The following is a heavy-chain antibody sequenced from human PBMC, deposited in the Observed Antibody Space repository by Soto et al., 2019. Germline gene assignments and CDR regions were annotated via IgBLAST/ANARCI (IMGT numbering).Heavy chain of an antibody. J-gene: IGHJ5*02. Sequence: ASVKVSWKASGYTFTSYGISWVRQAPGQGLEWMGWISAYNGNTNYAQKLQGRVTMTTDTSTSTAYMELRSLRSDDTAVYYCARGYSSGWSLDWFDPWGQGTLVTVSS. D-gene: IGHD6-19*01. CDR3: ARGYSSGWSLDWFDP. CDR1: GYTFTSYG. CDR2: ISAYNGNT. V-gene: IGHV1-18*04.